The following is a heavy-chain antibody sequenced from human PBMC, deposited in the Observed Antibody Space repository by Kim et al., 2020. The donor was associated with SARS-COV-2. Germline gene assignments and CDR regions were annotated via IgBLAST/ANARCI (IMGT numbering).Heavy chain of an antibody. CDR1: GFTFSSYA. D-gene: IGHD5-12*01. CDR3: AKGLGDGYNRLGYVDY. V-gene: IGHV3-30*02. CDR2: ISYDGRNK. Sequence: GGSLRLSCAASGFTFSSYAMHWVRQAPGKGLEWVALISYDGRNKSSADSVKGRFTISRDESKNTLHLQMNSLRAEDTAVYYCAKGLGDGYNRLGYVDYWGQGTLVTVSS. J-gene: IGHJ4*02.